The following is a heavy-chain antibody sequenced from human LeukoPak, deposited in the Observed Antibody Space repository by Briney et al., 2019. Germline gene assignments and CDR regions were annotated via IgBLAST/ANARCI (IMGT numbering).Heavy chain of an antibody. J-gene: IGHJ6*04. CDR1: GYTFTSYG. D-gene: IGHD2-2*01. V-gene: IGHV1-18*04. CDR3: AREVVVVPAASVGPICYYYGMDV. CDR2: ISAYNGNT. Sequence: ASVKVFCKASGYTFTSYGISWVRQAPGQGLEWMGWISAYNGNTNYAQKLQGRVTMTTDTSTSTAYVELRSLRSDDTAVYCCAREVVVVPAASVGPICYYYGMDVWGEGTTVTVSS.